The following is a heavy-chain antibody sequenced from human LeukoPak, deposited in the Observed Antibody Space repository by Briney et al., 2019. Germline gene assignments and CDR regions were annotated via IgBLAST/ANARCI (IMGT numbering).Heavy chain of an antibody. Sequence: PSGTLSLTCTVSGGSISSGDYYWSWIRQPPGKGLEWIGYIYYSGSTYYNPSLKSRLTISVDTSKSQFSLKLNSVTAADTAVYYCARGDGSRSFLFDYWGQGTLVTVSS. J-gene: IGHJ4*02. D-gene: IGHD3-10*01. CDR2: IYYSGST. CDR1: GGSISSGDYY. V-gene: IGHV4-30-4*08. CDR3: ARGDGSRSFLFDY.